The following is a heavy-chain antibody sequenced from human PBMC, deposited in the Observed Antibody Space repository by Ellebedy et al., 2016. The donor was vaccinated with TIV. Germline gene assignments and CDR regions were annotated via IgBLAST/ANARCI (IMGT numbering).Heavy chain of an antibody. CDR2: INRSTSPI. J-gene: IGHJ6*02. D-gene: IGHD6-19*01. Sequence: GESLKISCAASGFTFSSYSMNWVRQAPGKGLEWVSYINRSTSPIYYADSVKGRFTISRDNAKNSLYLQMNSLRAEDTAVYYCARNGQQWLVLGGFGMDVWGQGTTVTVSS. V-gene: IGHV3-48*01. CDR1: GFTFSSYS. CDR3: ARNGQQWLVLGGFGMDV.